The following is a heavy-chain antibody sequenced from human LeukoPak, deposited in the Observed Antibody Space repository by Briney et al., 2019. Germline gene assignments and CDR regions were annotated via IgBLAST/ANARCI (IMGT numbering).Heavy chain of an antibody. CDR1: GLTFSSYW. D-gene: IGHD3-22*01. Sequence: GGSLRLSCAASGLTFSSYWMSWVRQAPGKGLEWVANIRQDGSEKYYVDSVKGRFTISRDNAKNSLYLQMNSLRAEDTAIYYSARRTGSYFDSSGYPDYWGQGTLVTVSS. CDR2: IRQDGSEK. V-gene: IGHV3-7*01. J-gene: IGHJ4*02. CDR3: ARRTGSYFDSSGYPDY.